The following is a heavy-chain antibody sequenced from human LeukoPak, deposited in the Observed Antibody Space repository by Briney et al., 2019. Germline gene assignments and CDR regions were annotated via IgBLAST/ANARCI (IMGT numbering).Heavy chain of an antibody. CDR3: ASHTYYSDSRGYQPDGFDV. D-gene: IGHD3-22*01. CDR2: IKRDGSEK. Sequence: GGSLRLSCATSKFTFSSYWMSWVRQAPGKGLEWVANIKRDGSEKYYVDSVKGRFTISRDNLKNTMYLQMNSLRAEDTAVYYCASHTYYSDSRGYQPDGFDVWGQGTRVTVSS. J-gene: IGHJ3*01. CDR1: KFTFSSYW. V-gene: IGHV3-7*03.